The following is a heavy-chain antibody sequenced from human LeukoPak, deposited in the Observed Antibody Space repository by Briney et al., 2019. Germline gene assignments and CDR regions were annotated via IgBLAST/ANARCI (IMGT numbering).Heavy chain of an antibody. CDR2: IYYSGST. J-gene: IGHJ6*02. CDR3: ARDHARSTGMDV. CDR1: GGSISSGGYC. Sequence: SETLSLTCTVSGGSISSGGYCWSWIRQHPGKGLEWIGYIYYSGSTYYNPSLKSRVTISVDTSKNQFSLKLSSVTAADTAVYYCARDHARSTGMDVWGQGTTVTVSS. V-gene: IGHV4-31*03.